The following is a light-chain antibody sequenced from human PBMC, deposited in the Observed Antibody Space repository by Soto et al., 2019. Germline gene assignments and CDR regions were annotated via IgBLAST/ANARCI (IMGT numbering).Light chain of an antibody. CDR1: QSLVYSDWHTY. J-gene: IGKJ2*01. Sequence: DVVVTQSPLSLPVTLGQPASISCRSSQSLVYSDWHTYLNWFQQRPGQSPRRVIYQVSNQDSGVPDRFSGSGSGADVALKISRVDAEDVGFYYCMQGTHWPPLYTFGQGTKLEIK. CDR2: QVS. CDR3: MQGTHWPPLYT. V-gene: IGKV2-30*01.